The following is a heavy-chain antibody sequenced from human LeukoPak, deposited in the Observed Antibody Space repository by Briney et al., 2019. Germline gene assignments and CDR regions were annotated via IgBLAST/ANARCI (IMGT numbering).Heavy chain of an antibody. Sequence: GSSVKVSCKASGGTFSSYAISWVRQAPGQGLEWMGRIIPILGIANYAQKFQGRVTITADKSTSTAYMELNSLRSEDTAVYYCASNYYDSSGRKVPAYNDYWGQGTLVTVSS. CDR3: ASNYYDSSGRKVPAYNDY. D-gene: IGHD3-22*01. V-gene: IGHV1-69*04. CDR2: IIPILGIA. CDR1: GGTFSSYA. J-gene: IGHJ4*02.